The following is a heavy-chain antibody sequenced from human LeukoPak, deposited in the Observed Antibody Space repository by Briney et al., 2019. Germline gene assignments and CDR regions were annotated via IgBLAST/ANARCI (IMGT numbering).Heavy chain of an antibody. CDR1: GFTFSSYG. V-gene: IGHV3-30*03. D-gene: IGHD3-10*01. J-gene: IGHJ3*02. Sequence: GGSLRLSCAASGFTFSSYGMHWVRQAPGKGLEWVAVISYDGSNKYYADSVKGRFTISRDNSKNTLYLQMNSLRAEDTAVYYCARLVPGEAFDIWGQGTMVTVSS. CDR3: ARLVPGEAFDI. CDR2: ISYDGSNK.